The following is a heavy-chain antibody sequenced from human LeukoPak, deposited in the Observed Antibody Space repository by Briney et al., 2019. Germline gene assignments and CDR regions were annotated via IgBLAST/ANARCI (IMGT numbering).Heavy chain of an antibody. D-gene: IGHD4-17*01. V-gene: IGHV3-48*01. J-gene: IGHJ4*02. Sequence: GGSLRLSCAASGFTFSSYAMHWVRQAPGKGLEWVSYISSSSSTTIYYADSVKGRFTISRDNAKNSLYLQMNSLRAEDTAVYYCARVTTVTIIDYWGQGTLVTVSS. CDR2: ISSSSSTTI. CDR1: GFTFSSYA. CDR3: ARVTTVTIIDY.